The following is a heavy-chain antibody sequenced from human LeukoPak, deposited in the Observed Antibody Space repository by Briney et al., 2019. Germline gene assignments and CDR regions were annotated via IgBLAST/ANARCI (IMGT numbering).Heavy chain of an antibody. Sequence: SVKVSCKASGGTFSSYAISWVRQAPGQGLEWMGGIIPIFGTANYAQKFQGRVTITADESTSTAYMELSRLRSDDTAVYYCARARGYGSSWYVFDYWGQGTLVTVSS. D-gene: IGHD6-13*01. CDR3: ARARGYGSSWYVFDY. J-gene: IGHJ4*02. CDR1: GGTFSSYA. CDR2: IIPIFGTA. V-gene: IGHV1-69*13.